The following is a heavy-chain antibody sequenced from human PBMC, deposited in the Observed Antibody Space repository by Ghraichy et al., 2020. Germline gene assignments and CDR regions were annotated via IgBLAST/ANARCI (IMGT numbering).Heavy chain of an antibody. Sequence: ASVKVSCRSSGYTFTQYAMNWVRQAPGQGLEWMGWINPNTGNPIYAQGFTGRFVFSLDTSVNTAYLQITNLKAEDTAIYYCARCPTDAPLLFDSWGQGTPVTVSS. CDR3: ARCPTDAPLLFDS. D-gene: IGHD2-2*01. J-gene: IGHJ4*02. V-gene: IGHV7-4-1*02. CDR2: INPNTGNP. CDR1: GYTFTQYA.